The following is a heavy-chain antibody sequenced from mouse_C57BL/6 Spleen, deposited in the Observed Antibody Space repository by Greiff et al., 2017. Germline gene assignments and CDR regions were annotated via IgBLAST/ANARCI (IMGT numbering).Heavy chain of an antibody. J-gene: IGHJ1*03. V-gene: IGHV3-1*01. CDR3: ARGGYGSSPHWYFDV. Sequence: EVQLVESGPGMVKPSQSLSLTCTVTGYSITSGYDWHWIRHFPGNKLEWMGYISYSGSTNYNPSLKSRISITHDTSKNHFFLKLNSVTTEDTATYYCARGGYGSSPHWYFDVWGTGTTVTVSS. D-gene: IGHD1-1*01. CDR2: ISYSGST. CDR1: GYSITSGYD.